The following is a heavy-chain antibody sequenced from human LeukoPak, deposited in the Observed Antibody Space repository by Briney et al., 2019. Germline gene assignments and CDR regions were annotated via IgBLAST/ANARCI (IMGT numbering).Heavy chain of an antibody. CDR1: GFTFSNAW. CDR3: AKVLRKGSYSGEPDY. D-gene: IGHD1-26*01. Sequence: GGSLRLSCAASGFTFSNAWMSWVRQAPGKGLEWVGRIKSKTDGGTTDYAAPVKGRFTISRDDSKNTLYLQMNSLRAEDTAVYYCAKVLRKGSYSGEPDYWGQGTLVTVSS. J-gene: IGHJ4*02. CDR2: IKSKTDGGTT. V-gene: IGHV3-15*01.